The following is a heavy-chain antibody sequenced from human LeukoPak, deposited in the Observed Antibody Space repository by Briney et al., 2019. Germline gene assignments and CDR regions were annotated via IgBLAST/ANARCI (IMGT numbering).Heavy chain of an antibody. Sequence: SETLSLTCTVSGGSISSYYWSWIRQPPGKGLEWIGYIYYSGSTNYNPSLKSRVTISVDTSKNQFSLKLSSVTAADTAVYYCARESRVYSSSVGSYYYYMDVWGKGTTVTVSS. CDR1: GGSISSYY. CDR2: IYYSGST. J-gene: IGHJ6*03. D-gene: IGHD6-6*01. V-gene: IGHV4-59*01. CDR3: ARESRVYSSSVGSYYYYMDV.